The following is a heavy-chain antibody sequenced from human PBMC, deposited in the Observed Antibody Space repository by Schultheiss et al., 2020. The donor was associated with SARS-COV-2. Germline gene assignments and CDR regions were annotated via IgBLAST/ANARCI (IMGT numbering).Heavy chain of an antibody. J-gene: IGHJ6*02. CDR2: ISYDGSNK. CDR1: GFTFSSYG. D-gene: IGHD3-10*01. Sequence: GGSLRLSCAASGFTFSSYGIHWVRQAPGKGLEWVAVISYDGSNKYYADSVKGRFTISRDNSKNTLYLQMNSLRAEDTAVYYCARDLGQLLWFEPTSGAGDVWGQGTTVTVSS. V-gene: IGHV3-30*03. CDR3: ARDLGQLLWFEPTSGAGDV.